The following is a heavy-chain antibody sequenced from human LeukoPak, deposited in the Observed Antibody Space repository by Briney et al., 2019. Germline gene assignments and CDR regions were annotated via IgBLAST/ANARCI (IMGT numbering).Heavy chain of an antibody. CDR1: GFTFSSYW. J-gene: IGHJ4*02. Sequence: GGSLRLSCAASGFTFSSYWMSWVRQAPGKGLEWVANIKQDGSEKYYEDSVKGRFTISRDNAKNSLYLQMNSLRAEDTAVYYCARAAATQGPDYFDYWGQGTLVTVSS. V-gene: IGHV3-7*04. CDR3: ARAAATQGPDYFDY. CDR2: IKQDGSEK. D-gene: IGHD1-26*01.